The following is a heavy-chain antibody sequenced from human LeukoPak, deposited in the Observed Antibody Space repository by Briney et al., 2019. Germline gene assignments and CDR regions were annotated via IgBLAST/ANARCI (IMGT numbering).Heavy chain of an antibody. J-gene: IGHJ2*01. Sequence: GGSLRLSCAASGFSFSSHGMSWVRQAPWKGPEWVSSISSGSDYTFYADSVKGRFTISRDNSKNTLYLQMNSLRAGDTAIYYCAKIGVIGDWYYDVWGRGTLVTVSS. CDR2: ISSGSDYT. CDR1: GFSFSSHG. CDR3: AKIGVIGDWYYDV. V-gene: IGHV3-23*01. D-gene: IGHD3-10*01.